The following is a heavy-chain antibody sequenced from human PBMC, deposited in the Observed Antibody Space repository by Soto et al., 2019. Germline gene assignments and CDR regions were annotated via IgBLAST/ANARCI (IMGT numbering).Heavy chain of an antibody. V-gene: IGHV3-30*03. CDR2: ISYDGSNT. CDR3: ATDYIRWIPLWLPEY. Sequence: QVQLVESGGGVVQPGRSLRLSCAASGFTFSSYGMHWVRQAPGKGLEWVAVISYDGSNTYYADSVKGRFTISRDNSKNTLYLQMNSLRAEDTAVYYCATDYIRWIPLWLPEYWGQGTLVTVSS. D-gene: IGHD5-18*01. CDR1: GFTFSSYG. J-gene: IGHJ4*02.